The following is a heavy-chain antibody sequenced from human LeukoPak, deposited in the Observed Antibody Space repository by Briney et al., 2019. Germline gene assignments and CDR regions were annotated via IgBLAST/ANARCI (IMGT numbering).Heavy chain of an antibody. D-gene: IGHD6-13*01. CDR2: IYHSGST. Sequence: SETLSLTCAVSGGSISSGGYSWSWIRQPPGKGLEWIGYIYHSGSTYYNPSLKSRVTISVDRSKNQFSLKLSSVTAADTAVYYCACRGYSSSWPFDYWGQGTLVTVSS. J-gene: IGHJ4*02. V-gene: IGHV4-30-2*01. CDR3: ACRGYSSSWPFDY. CDR1: GGSISSGGYS.